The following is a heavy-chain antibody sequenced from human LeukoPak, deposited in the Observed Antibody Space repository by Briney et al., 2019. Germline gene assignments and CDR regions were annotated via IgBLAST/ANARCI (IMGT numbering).Heavy chain of an antibody. Sequence: SVKVSCKASGGTFSDYALNWVRQAPGQGLEWMGVFIPMLGTANSTQKFQGRVTITADESTSTAYMELSSLRSEDTAVYYCARRDSSGYRNWFDPWGQGTLVTVSS. CDR3: ARRDSSGYRNWFDP. CDR2: FIPMLGTA. V-gene: IGHV1-69*13. CDR1: GGTFSDYA. D-gene: IGHD3-22*01. J-gene: IGHJ5*02.